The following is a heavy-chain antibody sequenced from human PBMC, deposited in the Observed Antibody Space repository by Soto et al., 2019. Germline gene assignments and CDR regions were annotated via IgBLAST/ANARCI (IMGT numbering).Heavy chain of an antibody. Sequence: EVQLLESGGGFVQPGGSLRLSCAASGFTFSSYAMSWVRQAPGKGLEWVSGISGSGGSTYYADSVKGRFTISRDNAKNSLYLQMNSLRAEDTALYYCAKDIGYEPPFLGLDYWGQGTLVTVSS. CDR1: GFTFSSYA. V-gene: IGHV3-23*01. D-gene: IGHD3-3*02. CDR2: ISGSGGST. J-gene: IGHJ4*02. CDR3: AKDIGYEPPFLGLDY.